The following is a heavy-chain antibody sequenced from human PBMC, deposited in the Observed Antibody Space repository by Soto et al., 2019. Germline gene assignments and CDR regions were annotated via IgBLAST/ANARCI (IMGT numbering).Heavy chain of an antibody. V-gene: IGHV3-9*01. D-gene: IGHD6-19*01. CDR1: GFTFDDYA. CDR3: AKDISPYSSGWYTFDY. Sequence: ESGGGLVQPGRSLRLSCAASGFTFDDYAMHWVRQAPGKGLEWVSGISWNSGSIGYADSVKGRFTISRDNAKNSLYLQMNSLRAEDTALYYCAKDISPYSSGWYTFDYWGQGTLVTVSS. J-gene: IGHJ4*02. CDR2: ISWNSGSI.